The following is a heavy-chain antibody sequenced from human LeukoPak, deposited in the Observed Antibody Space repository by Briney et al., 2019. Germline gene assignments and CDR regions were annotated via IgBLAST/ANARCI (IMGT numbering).Heavy chain of an antibody. V-gene: IGHV4-34*01. Sequence: PSETLSLTCAVYGVSFSGYYWSWIRQPPGKGLEWIGEINHSGSTNYNPSLKSRVTISVDTSKNQFSLKLSSVTAADTAVYYCARGVSGNLYHYYYGMDVWGKGTTVTVSS. J-gene: IGHJ6*04. CDR3: ARGVSGNLYHYYYGMDV. CDR1: GVSFSGYY. CDR2: INHSGST. D-gene: IGHD3-10*01.